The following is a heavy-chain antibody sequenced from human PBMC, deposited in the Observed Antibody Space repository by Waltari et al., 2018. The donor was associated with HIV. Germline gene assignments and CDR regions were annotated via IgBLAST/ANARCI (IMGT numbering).Heavy chain of an antibody. D-gene: IGHD2-8*02. Sequence: EVQLVQSGPEVKKPGESLRISCQTSTYTFRDHWIGWVRQLPGKGLEWMGIIYPGDSDTRYSPSFQGQVTISADKSISTAYLQWNRLKASDTAMYCARLVGKGSTDAFDVWGQGTMVTVSS. CDR1: TYTFRDHW. CDR2: IYPGDSDT. V-gene: IGHV5-51*01. CDR3: RLVGKGSTDAFDV. J-gene: IGHJ3*01.